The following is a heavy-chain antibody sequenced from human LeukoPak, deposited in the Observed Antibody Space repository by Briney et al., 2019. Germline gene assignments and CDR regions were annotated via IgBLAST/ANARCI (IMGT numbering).Heavy chain of an antibody. CDR1: GGSFSGYY. CDR2: INHSGST. D-gene: IGHD3-22*01. Sequence: SETLSLTCAVYGGSFSGYYWSWIRQSPGKGLEWIGEINHSGSTNHNPSLKSRVTISVDTSKNQFSLKLSSVTAADTAVYYCARLRPYDSSGYYYVEAFDIWGQGTMVTVSS. CDR3: ARLRPYDSSGYYYVEAFDI. V-gene: IGHV4-34*01. J-gene: IGHJ3*02.